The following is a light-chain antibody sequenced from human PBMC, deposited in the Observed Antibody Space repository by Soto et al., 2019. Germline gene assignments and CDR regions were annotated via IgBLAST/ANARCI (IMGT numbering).Light chain of an antibody. V-gene: IGKV1-27*01. CDR3: QNYDSAPIT. CDR1: QGICSY. J-gene: IGKJ5*01. CDR2: AAS. Sequence: DIQMTQSPSSLSASVGNRVSITCRASQGICSYLAWYQQKPGKAPKVLIYAASTLQPGVPSRFSGSGSGTDFTLTINSLQPDDIATYYCQNYDSAPITFGQGTRLEIK.